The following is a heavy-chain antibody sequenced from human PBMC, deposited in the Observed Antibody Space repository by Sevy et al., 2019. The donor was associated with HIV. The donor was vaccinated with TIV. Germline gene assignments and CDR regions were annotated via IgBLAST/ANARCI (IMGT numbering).Heavy chain of an antibody. D-gene: IGHD3-3*01. CDR2: IYSGGNT. J-gene: IGHJ6*02. CDR1: GFTVSSNY. CDR3: ARVGRDFWSGSAYYYYGMDV. Sequence: GGSLRLSCAASGFTVSSNYMSWVRQAPGKGLEWVSVIYSGGNTNYADSVKGRFTISRDNSKNTLYLQMNCLRAEDTAVYYCARVGRDFWSGSAYYYYGMDVWGQGTTVTVSS. V-gene: IGHV3-53*01.